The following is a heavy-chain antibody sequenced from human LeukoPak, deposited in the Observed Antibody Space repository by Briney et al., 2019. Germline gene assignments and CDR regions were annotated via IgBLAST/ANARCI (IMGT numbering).Heavy chain of an antibody. CDR3: ARHCYYDSSGCYYRKDAFDI. V-gene: IGHV4-59*08. Sequence: SETLSLTCTVSGGSISSYYWSWIRQPPGKGLEWIGYIYYSGSTNYNPSLKSRVTISVDTSKNQFSLKLSSVTAADTAVYYCARHCYYDSSGCYYRKDAFDIWGQGTMVTVSS. CDR1: GGSISSYY. D-gene: IGHD3-22*01. J-gene: IGHJ3*02. CDR2: IYYSGST.